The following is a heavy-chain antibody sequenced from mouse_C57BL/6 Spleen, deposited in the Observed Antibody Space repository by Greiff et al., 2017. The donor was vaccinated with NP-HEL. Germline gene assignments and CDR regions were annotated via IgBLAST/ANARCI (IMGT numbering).Heavy chain of an antibody. CDR1: GYTFTSYW. CDR3: ASSPGWLLPYYFDD. D-gene: IGHD2-3*01. Sequence: QVQLQQPGAELVRPGSSVKLSCKASGYTFTSYWLDWVKQRPGQGLEWIGNIYPSDSETHYNQKFKDKATLTVDKSSSTAYMQLSSLTSGDSAVHYCASSPGWLLPYYFDDWGKGTTLTVSS. J-gene: IGHJ2*01. V-gene: IGHV1-61*01. CDR2: IYPSDSET.